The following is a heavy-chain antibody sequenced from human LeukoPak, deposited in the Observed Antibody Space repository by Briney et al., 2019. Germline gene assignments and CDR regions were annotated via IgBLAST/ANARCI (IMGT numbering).Heavy chain of an antibody. CDR3: ATDRGEYYDSSGSIFDY. CDR1: GYTLTELS. V-gene: IGHV1-24*01. CDR2: FDPEDGET. D-gene: IGHD3-22*01. Sequence: ASVKVSCEVSGYTLTELSMHWVRQAPGKGLEWMGGFDPEDGETIYAQKFQGRVTMTEDTSTDTAYMELSSLRSEDTAVYYCATDRGEYYDSSGSIFDYWGQGTLVTVSS. J-gene: IGHJ4*02.